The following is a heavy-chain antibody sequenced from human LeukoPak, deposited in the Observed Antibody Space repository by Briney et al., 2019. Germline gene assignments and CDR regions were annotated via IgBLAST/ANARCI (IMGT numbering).Heavy chain of an antibody. CDR1: GDSISSYY. D-gene: IGHD4-23*01. Sequence: SETLSLTCTVSGDSISSYYWSWIRQPAGKGLEWIGRIYTSGSTNYNPSLKSRVTMSVDTSKNQFSLKLSSVTAADTAVYYCARGRGGGDPANFDYWGQGTLVTVSS. V-gene: IGHV4-4*07. CDR2: IYTSGST. CDR3: ARGRGGGDPANFDY. J-gene: IGHJ4*02.